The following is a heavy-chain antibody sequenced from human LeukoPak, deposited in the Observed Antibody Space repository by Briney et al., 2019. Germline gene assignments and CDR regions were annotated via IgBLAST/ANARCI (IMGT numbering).Heavy chain of an antibody. CDR1: GGSFSGYY. CDR3: ARGYGSGFAY. V-gene: IGHV4-34*01. CDR2: INQSGST. Sequence: PSETLSLTCAVYGGSFSGYYWSWIRQSPGKGLEWIGEINQSGSTNHNPSLKSRVTTSVDTSKNQFSLKVSSVTAADTAVYYCARGYGSGFAYWGQGTLVTVSS. J-gene: IGHJ4*02. D-gene: IGHD3-10*01.